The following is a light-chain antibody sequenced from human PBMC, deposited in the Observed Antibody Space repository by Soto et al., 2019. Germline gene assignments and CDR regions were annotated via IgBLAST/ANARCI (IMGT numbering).Light chain of an antibody. Sequence: QSVLTQPPLMSEAPRQRVTISCSGSSSNIGNNAVNWYQQLPGKAPKLLIYYDDLLPSGVSDRFSGSKSGTSASLAISGLQSEDEADYYCAAWDDSLNGYVFGTGTKVTLL. CDR1: SSNIGNNA. J-gene: IGLJ1*01. CDR2: YDD. CDR3: AAWDDSLNGYV. V-gene: IGLV1-36*01.